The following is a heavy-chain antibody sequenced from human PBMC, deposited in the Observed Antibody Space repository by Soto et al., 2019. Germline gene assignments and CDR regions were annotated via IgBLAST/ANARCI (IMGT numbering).Heavy chain of an antibody. J-gene: IGHJ6*02. D-gene: IGHD3-10*01. CDR1: GGTFSSYT. Sequence: QVQLVQSGAEVKKPGSSVKVSCKASGGTFSSYTISWVRQAPGQGLEWMGRIIPILGIPNYAQKFQGRVTITADKTTSTDYMELSSLRSEDTAVYYCARFRGSYGMDVWGQGTTVTVSS. CDR3: ARFRGSYGMDV. V-gene: IGHV1-69*02. CDR2: IIPILGIP.